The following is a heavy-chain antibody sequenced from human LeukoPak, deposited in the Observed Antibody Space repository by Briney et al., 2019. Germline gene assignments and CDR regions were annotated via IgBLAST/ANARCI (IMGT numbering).Heavy chain of an antibody. D-gene: IGHD2-15*01. J-gene: IGHJ5*02. V-gene: IGHV4-59*01. CDR2: IYYSGST. Sequence: SETLSLTCSVSSVSISSYSWSWIRQPPGKGLEWIGYIYYSGSTNYNPSLKSRVTISVDTSKKQFSLKLSSVTAADTAVYYCARDRGFCSGGSCYRWLDPWGQGTLVTVSS. CDR3: ARDRGFCSGGSCYRWLDP. CDR1: SVSISSYS.